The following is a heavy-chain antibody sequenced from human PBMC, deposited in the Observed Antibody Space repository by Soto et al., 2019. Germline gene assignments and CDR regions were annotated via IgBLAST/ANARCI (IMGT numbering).Heavy chain of an antibody. Sequence: QVQLVESGGGLVTPGGSLRLSCAASGFTFSDYYMSWIRQAPGKGLERVSDISGSASTMYFADSVKGRFTISRDNARKSLYLHLDCLRPEDTAVSYWAINGPGYGGYDDVDYFDHGGQGTLFTVSS. CDR2: ISGSASTM. J-gene: IGHJ4*02. CDR3: AINGPGYGGYDDVDYFDH. D-gene: IGHD5-12*01. V-gene: IGHV3-11*01. CDR1: GFTFSDYY.